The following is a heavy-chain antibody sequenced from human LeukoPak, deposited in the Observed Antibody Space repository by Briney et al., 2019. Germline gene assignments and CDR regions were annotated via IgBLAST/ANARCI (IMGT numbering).Heavy chain of an antibody. D-gene: IGHD6-19*01. CDR3: ARGGAVAGIDY. CDR2: INGGNGNT. Sequence: WASVKVSSKTSGYTFSNYVIHWMRQAPGQRLEWMGWINGGNGNTKYSQKFQGRVTITRDSSASTAYMELRSLISEDTAVYYCARGGAVAGIDYWGQGTLVTVSS. V-gene: IGHV1-3*01. CDR1: GYTFSNYV. J-gene: IGHJ4*02.